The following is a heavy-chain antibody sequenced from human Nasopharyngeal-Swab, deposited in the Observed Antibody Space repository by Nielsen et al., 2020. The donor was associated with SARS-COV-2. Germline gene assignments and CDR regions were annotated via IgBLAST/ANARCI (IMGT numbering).Heavy chain of an antibody. CDR2: IWYDGSNK. D-gene: IGHD6-19*01. V-gene: IGHV3-33*01. CDR3: ARDLAVADSGSDY. Sequence: VRQAPGKGLEWVAVIWYDGSNKYYADSVEGRFTISRDNSKNTLYLQMNSLRAEDTAVYYCARDLAVADSGSDYWGQGTLVTVSS. J-gene: IGHJ4*02.